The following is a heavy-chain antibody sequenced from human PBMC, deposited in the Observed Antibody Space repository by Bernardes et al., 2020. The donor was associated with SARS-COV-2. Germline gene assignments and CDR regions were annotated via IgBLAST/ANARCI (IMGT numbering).Heavy chain of an antibody. D-gene: IGHD3-16*01. CDR3: ARAVWGIWHFDL. V-gene: IGHV4-34*01. CDR1: GGSLSGFY. Sequence: SETLSLTCAVYGGSLSGFYWNWIRQPPGKGLEWIGEINYSGSTNNNPSLKSRVTISVDTSKNQFSLKLSSVTAADTAVYYCARAVWGIWHFDLWGRDTLVTVSS. J-gene: IGHJ2*01. CDR2: INYSGST.